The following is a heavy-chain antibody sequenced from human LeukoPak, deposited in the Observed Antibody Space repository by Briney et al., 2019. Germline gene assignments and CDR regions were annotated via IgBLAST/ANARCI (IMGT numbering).Heavy chain of an antibody. D-gene: IGHD1-26*01. V-gene: IGHV3-73*01. CDR3: TRYGGVDYYDAFDI. J-gene: IGHJ3*02. CDR2: IRTKANTYAT. CDR1: GFTFSGSA. Sequence: GGSLKLSCAASGFTFSGSAMHWVRQASGKGLEWVGRIRTKANTYATAYAASVKGRFTISRDDSNNTAYLQMNSLKTEDTAVYFCTRYGGVDYYDAFDIWGQGTMVTVSS.